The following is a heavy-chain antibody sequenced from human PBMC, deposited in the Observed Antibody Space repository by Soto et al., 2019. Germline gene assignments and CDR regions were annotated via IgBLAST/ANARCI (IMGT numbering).Heavy chain of an antibody. CDR2: ISAYNGNT. Sequence: QVQLVQSGAEVKKPGASVKVSCKASGYTFTSYGISWVRQAPGQGLEWMGWISAYNGNTNYAQKLQGRVTMTTDTATSTAYLELRSLRSDDTAVYYCARDVVAQTDIVVVPAAIPLTDYWGQGTLVTVSS. V-gene: IGHV1-18*04. CDR1: GYTFTSYG. J-gene: IGHJ4*02. D-gene: IGHD2-2*01. CDR3: ARDVVAQTDIVVVPAAIPLTDY.